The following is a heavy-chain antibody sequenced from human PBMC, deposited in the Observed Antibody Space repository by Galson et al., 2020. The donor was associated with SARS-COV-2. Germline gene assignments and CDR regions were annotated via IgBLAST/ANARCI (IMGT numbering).Heavy chain of an antibody. V-gene: IGHV3-9*01. J-gene: IGHJ4*02. Sequence: SLKISCAASGFTFDDYAMHWVRQAPGKGLEWVSGISWNSGSIGYADSVKGRFTIPRDNAKNSLYLQMNSLRAEDTALYYCAKDMMATVTTTDYWGQGTLVTVSS. D-gene: IGHD4-17*01. CDR1: GFTFDDYA. CDR2: ISWNSGSI. CDR3: AKDMMATVTTTDY.